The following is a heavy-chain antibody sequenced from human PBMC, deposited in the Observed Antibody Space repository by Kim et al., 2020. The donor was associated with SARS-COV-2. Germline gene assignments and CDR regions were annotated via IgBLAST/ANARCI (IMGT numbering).Heavy chain of an antibody. J-gene: IGHJ4*02. CDR1: GFTFDDYA. D-gene: IGHD3-22*01. V-gene: IGHV3-9*01. CDR3: AKDTYYDSSGPNDY. CDR2: ISWNSGSI. Sequence: GGSLRLSCAASGFTFDDYAMHWVRQAPGKGLEWVSGISWNSGSIGYADSVKGRFTISRDNAKNSLYLQMNSLRAEDTALYYCAKDTYYDSSGPNDYWGQGTLVTVSS.